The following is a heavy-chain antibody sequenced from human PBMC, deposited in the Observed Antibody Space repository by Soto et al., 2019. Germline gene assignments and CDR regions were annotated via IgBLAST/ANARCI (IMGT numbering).Heavy chain of an antibody. Sequence: GGSLRLSCAASGFTFSSYGMHWVRQAPGKGLEWVAVIWYDGSNKYYADSVKGRFTISRDNSKNTLYLQMNSLRAEDTAVYYCARGSTYYYDSSGYYYGYYFDYWGQGTLVTVSS. CDR3: ARGSTYYYDSSGYYYGYYFDY. CDR2: IWYDGSNK. J-gene: IGHJ4*02. D-gene: IGHD3-22*01. V-gene: IGHV3-33*01. CDR1: GFTFSSYG.